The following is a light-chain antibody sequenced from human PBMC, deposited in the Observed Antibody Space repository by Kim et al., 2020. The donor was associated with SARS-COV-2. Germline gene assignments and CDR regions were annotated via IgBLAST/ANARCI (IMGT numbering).Light chain of an antibody. J-gene: IGKJ4*01. CDR3: QQHYIYPLI. V-gene: IGKV1-8*01. Sequence: ASTGDRVTITCRASQDISNSLAWYQQKPGKAPELLIYDAFTLQSGVSPRFSGSRSGTDFTLTISSLQSEDFATYYCQQHYIYPLIFGGGTKVDIK. CDR2: DAF. CDR1: QDISNS.